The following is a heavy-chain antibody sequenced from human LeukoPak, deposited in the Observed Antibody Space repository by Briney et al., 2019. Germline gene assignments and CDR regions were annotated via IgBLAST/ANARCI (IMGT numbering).Heavy chain of an antibody. CDR2: INHSGST. D-gene: IGHD3-9*01. J-gene: IGHJ4*02. CDR1: GGSFSGYY. Sequence: SETLSLTCAVYGGSFSGYYWSWIRQPPGKGLEWIGEINHSGSTNYNPSLKSRVTISVDTSKNQFSLKLSSVTAADTAVYYCARTRTKLRYFDWLSEYFDYWGQGTLVTVSS. CDR3: ARTRTKLRYFDWLSEYFDY. V-gene: IGHV4-34*01.